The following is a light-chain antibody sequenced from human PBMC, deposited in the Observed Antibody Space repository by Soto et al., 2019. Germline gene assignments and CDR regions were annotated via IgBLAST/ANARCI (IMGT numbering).Light chain of an antibody. CDR3: QVWDSSSDHWV. J-gene: IGLJ3*02. V-gene: IGLV3-21*04. Sequence: SYELTQPPSVSVAPGKAARITCGGNNIGSKSVHWYQQKPGQAPVLVIYYDSDRPSGIPERFSGSNSGNTATLTISRVEAGDEADYYCQVWDSSSDHWVFWGGTKLTVL. CDR2: YDS. CDR1: NIGSKS.